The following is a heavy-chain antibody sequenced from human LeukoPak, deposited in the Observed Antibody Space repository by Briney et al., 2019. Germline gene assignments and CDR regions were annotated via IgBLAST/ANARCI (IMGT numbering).Heavy chain of an antibody. J-gene: IGHJ5*02. CDR2: IYHSGST. D-gene: IGHD4-17*01. V-gene: IGHV4-38-2*01. Sequence: PSETLSLTCAVSGYSFSSGYYWGWIRQPPGKGLEWIGNIYHSGSTYYNSSLKSRVTISVDTSKNQFSLQLSSVSAADTAVYYCARRKFNCGEGPGPFDPWGQGTLVTVSS. CDR1: GYSFSSGYY. CDR3: ARRKFNCGEGPGPFDP.